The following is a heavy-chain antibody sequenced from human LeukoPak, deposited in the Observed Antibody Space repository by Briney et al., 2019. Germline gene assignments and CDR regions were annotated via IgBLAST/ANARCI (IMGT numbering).Heavy chain of an antibody. V-gene: IGHV1-69*04. CDR3: AREYAPVYYYDSSGSPDAFDI. D-gene: IGHD3-22*01. CDR1: GGTFSSYA. CDR2: IIPILCIA. J-gene: IGHJ3*02. Sequence: RASVKVSCKASGGTFSSYAISWVRQAPGQGLEWMGRIIPILCIANYAQKFQGRVTITADKSTSTAHMELSSLRSEDTAVYYCAREYAPVYYYDSSGSPDAFDIWGQGTMVTVSS.